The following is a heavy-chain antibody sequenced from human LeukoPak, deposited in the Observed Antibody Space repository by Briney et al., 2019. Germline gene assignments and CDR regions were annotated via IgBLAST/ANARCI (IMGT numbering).Heavy chain of an antibody. V-gene: IGHV3-30*02. D-gene: IGHD3-22*01. CDR3: AKEGSGYNQFDY. Sequence: GGSLRLFCAASGFTFSSYDMHWVRQAPGKGLEWVAFIRYDGSNKYYADSVKGRFTISRDNSKNTLYVQMNSLRAEDTAVYYCAKEGSGYNQFDYWGQGTLVTVSS. CDR2: IRYDGSNK. J-gene: IGHJ4*02. CDR1: GFTFSSYD.